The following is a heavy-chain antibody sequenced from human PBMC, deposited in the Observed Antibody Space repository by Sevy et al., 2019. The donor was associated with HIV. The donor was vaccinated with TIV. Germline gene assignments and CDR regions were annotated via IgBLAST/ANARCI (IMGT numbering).Heavy chain of an antibody. CDR2: ISWNSGSI. CDR1: GFTFDDYA. CDR3: AKAKGGLGYFDY. Sequence: GGSLRLSCAASGFTFDDYAMHWVRQAPGKGLEWVSGISWNSGSIGYADSVKGRFTISRDNAKNSLYLQMNSLRAEDTALYYCAKAKGGLGYFDYWGQGTLVTVSS. V-gene: IGHV3-9*01. D-gene: IGHD3-16*01. J-gene: IGHJ4*02.